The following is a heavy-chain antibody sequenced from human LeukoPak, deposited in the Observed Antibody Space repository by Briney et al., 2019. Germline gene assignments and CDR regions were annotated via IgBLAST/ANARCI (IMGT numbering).Heavy chain of an antibody. CDR1: GYTLSDYY. V-gene: IGHV1-46*01. J-gene: IGHJ4*02. Sequence: ASVKVSCKAFGYTLSDYYMRWVRQVPGQGLEWMGTINPRGGSTTYAQKFQGRVTMTRDTSTSTVYMQLSSLRSEDTAVYYCGRVTDRCGSSSCYVDYFDYWGQGTLVTVPS. D-gene: IGHD2-2*01. CDR2: INPRGGST. CDR3: GRVTDRCGSSSCYVDYFDY.